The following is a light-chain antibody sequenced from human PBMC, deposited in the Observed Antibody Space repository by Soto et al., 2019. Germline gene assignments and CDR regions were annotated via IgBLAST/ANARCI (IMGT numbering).Light chain of an antibody. CDR1: SGHSNYA. Sequence: QLVLTQSPPASASLGASVKLTCTLSSGHSNYAIAWHQQQPEKGPRFLMKLNSDGSHFKGDGIPDRFSGSSSGAERYLSISSLQSDDEADYYCQTWGTGVSVVFCGGTKLTVL. CDR3: QTWGTGVSVV. V-gene: IGLV4-69*01. J-gene: IGLJ2*01. CDR2: LNSDGSH.